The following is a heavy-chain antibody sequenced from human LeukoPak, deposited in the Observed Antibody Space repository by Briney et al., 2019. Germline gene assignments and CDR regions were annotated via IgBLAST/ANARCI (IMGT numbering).Heavy chain of an antibody. J-gene: IGHJ4*02. CDR1: GFTFSTYV. D-gene: IGHD1-26*01. CDR3: ARGLYSGSQRSYFDY. V-gene: IGHV3-30*04. CDR2: ISYDGSNK. Sequence: GGSLRLSCAASGFTFSTYVMHWVRQAPGKGLEWVAVISYDGSNKYCADSVKGRFTISRDNSKNTLYLQMNSLRAEDTAVYYCARGLYSGSQRSYFDYWGQGTLVTVSS.